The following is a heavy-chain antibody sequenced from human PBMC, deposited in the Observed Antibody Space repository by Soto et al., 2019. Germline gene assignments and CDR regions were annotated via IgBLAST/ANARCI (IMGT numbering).Heavy chain of an antibody. J-gene: IGHJ4*02. V-gene: IGHV3-30*18. D-gene: IGHD1-26*01. CDR3: AKDRRYRGTCLDY. Sequence: QVQLVESGGGVVQPGRSLRLSCAASGFTFSSYGMHWVRQAPGKGLEWVAVISYDGSNRYYADSVKGRFTISRDKSKNTLYLQMNSLRAEDTAVYYCAKDRRYRGTCLDYWGQGTLVTVSS. CDR1: GFTFSSYG. CDR2: ISYDGSNR.